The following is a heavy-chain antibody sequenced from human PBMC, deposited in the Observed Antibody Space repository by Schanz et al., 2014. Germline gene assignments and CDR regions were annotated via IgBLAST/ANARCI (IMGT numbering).Heavy chain of an antibody. CDR3: XXXLEPTSLCXQKXXXXIXVSSRRTAFGCYDAFDP. CDR2: INPNSGAT. Sequence: QVQLVQSGAEVKKPGASVKVSCQASGYTFTGYYMHWVRQAPGQGLEWMGQINPNSGATIYAQNFQGRVTMTRDTXXXXXXXXXXXXQPSXXXXXLXXXXLEPTSLCXQKXXXXIXVSSRRTAFGCYDAFDPWGKWKVVTV. V-gene: IGHV1-2*05. J-gene: IGHJ3*01. CDR1: GYTFTGYY.